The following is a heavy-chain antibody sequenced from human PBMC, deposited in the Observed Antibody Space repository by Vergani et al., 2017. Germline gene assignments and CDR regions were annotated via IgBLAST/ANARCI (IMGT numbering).Heavy chain of an antibody. CDR3: VKDIAASGNYWYFDL. CDR1: GFTFDDYA. V-gene: IGHV3-9*01. Sequence: EVQLVESGGGLVQPGRSLRLSCAASGFTFDDYAMHGVRQAPGKGLEWVSGINWNSDSIAYADSVKGRFTISRDNAKNSLYLQMNSLRAEDTALYYCVKDIAASGNYWYFDLWGRGTLVTVSS. CDR2: INWNSDSI. D-gene: IGHD6-13*01. J-gene: IGHJ2*01.